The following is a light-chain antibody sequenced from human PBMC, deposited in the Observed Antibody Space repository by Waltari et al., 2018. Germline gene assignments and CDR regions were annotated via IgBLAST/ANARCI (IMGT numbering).Light chain of an antibody. CDR3: QTWDTGIRV. CDR2: LNSDGSH. Sequence: QPVLTQSPSASASLGDSVKLTCTLSSGHSSYAIAWHQQQQGKAPRYLMRLNSDGSHSKGDGIPDRFSGSSSGAERYLTISNLQSEDEADYYCQTWDTGIRVFGGGTRLTVL. CDR1: SGHSSYA. V-gene: IGLV4-69*01. J-gene: IGLJ2*01.